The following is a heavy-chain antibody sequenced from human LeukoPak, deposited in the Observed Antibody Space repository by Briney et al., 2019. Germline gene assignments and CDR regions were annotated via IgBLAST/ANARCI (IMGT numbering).Heavy chain of an antibody. Sequence: SETLSLTCTASGGSISSSSYYWGWIRQPPGKGLEWIGSIYYSGSTYYNPSLKSRVTISVDTSKNQFSLKLSSVTAADTAVYYCARQIAVAGNWFDPWGQGTLVTVSS. V-gene: IGHV4-39*01. CDR3: ARQIAVAGNWFDP. J-gene: IGHJ5*02. D-gene: IGHD6-19*01. CDR1: GGSISSSSYY. CDR2: IYYSGST.